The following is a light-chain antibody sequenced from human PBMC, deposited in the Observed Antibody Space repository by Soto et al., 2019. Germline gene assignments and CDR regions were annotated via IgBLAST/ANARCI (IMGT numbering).Light chain of an antibody. V-gene: IGKV3D-20*02. CDR1: QSVSSSY. J-gene: IGKJ5*01. Sequence: EILWQPSPGTLSFAPVYIAHLSFLSSQSVSSSYLAWYQQKPGQANRLLMFAASSRATGIPDRFSGSGSGTDFTLTIRRMEPEDFAVYYCQQRSNWHITCGHGPRRAIK. CDR2: AAS. CDR3: QQRSNWHIT.